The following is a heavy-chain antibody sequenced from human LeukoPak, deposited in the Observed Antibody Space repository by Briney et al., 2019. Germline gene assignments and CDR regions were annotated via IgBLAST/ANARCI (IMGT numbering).Heavy chain of an antibody. CDR1: GDSIISYY. J-gene: IGHJ4*02. Sequence: PSETLSLTCTVSGDSIISYYWTWIRQSPGQGLEWIGYIYYAGSTNYNPSLKSRVSISLDTSKNQFSLDLNSVTAADTAVYYCAGLYSGYDFGSPHYFDYWGQGSLVTVSS. D-gene: IGHD5-12*01. CDR2: IYYAGST. CDR3: AGLYSGYDFGSPHYFDY. V-gene: IGHV4-59*08.